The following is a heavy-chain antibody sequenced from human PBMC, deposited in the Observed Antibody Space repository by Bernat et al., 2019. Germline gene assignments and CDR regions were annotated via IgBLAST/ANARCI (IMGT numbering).Heavy chain of an antibody. CDR2: IGTAGDP. D-gene: IGHD3-10*01. J-gene: IGHJ3*02. CDR1: GFTFSSYD. CDR3: ARSCGFGGLCGDAFDI. Sequence: EVQLVESGGGLVQPGGSLRLSCAASGFTFSSYDMHWVRQATGKGLEWVSAIGTAGDPYYPGSVKGRFTISRETAKNSLYLQMNSLRAGDTAVYYCARSCGFGGLCGDAFDIWGQGTMVTVSS. V-gene: IGHV3-13*05.